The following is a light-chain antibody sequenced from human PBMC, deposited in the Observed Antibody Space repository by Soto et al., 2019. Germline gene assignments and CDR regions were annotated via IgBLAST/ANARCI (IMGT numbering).Light chain of an antibody. CDR2: GNN. CDR3: QSYDTSLSVSA. CDR1: SSNIGAGYD. J-gene: IGLJ3*02. V-gene: IGLV1-40*01. Sequence: QAVVTQPPSVSGAPGQRVTISCTGSSSNIGAGYDVHWYQQLPGTAPKLLIYGNNNRPSGVPDRFSGSKSGTSASLAITGLQAEDEADYYCQSYDTSLSVSAFGGGTKLTVL.